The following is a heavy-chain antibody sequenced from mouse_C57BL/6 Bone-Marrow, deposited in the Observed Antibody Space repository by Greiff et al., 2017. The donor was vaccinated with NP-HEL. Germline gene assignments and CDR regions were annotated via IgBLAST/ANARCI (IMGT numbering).Heavy chain of an antibody. CDR1: GYTFTDYY. CDR2: INPYNGGT. Sequence: EVQLVESGPVLVKPGASVKMSCKASGYTFTDYYMNWVKQSHGKSLEWIGAINPYNGGTSYNQKFKGKATLTVDKSSSTAYMELNSLTSEDSAVYYCARGIYYYGLDYWGQGTTLTVSS. V-gene: IGHV1-19*01. J-gene: IGHJ2*01. CDR3: ARGIYYYGLDY. D-gene: IGHD1-1*01.